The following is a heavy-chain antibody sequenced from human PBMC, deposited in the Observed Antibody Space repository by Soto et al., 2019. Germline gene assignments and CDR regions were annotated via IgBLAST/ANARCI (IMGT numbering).Heavy chain of an antibody. CDR2: INPQTGGT. Sequence: QVQLVQSGAEVKTPGASVRVSCKASGYTFTGYYIHWVREAPGQGLEWMGWINPQTGGTSYAQRFKGRFTLSRDTSINTAYLELSRLRFDDAAVYFCARERYQVISDGMDVWGQGTTVTVSS. D-gene: IGHD2-2*01. V-gene: IGHV1-2*02. CDR1: GYTFTGYY. CDR3: ARERYQVISDGMDV. J-gene: IGHJ6*02.